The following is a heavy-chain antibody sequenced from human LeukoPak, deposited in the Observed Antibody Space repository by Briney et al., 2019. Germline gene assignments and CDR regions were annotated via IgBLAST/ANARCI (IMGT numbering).Heavy chain of an antibody. D-gene: IGHD6-19*01. CDR3: ATGYSSGWYPFDY. CDR2: IYRGGST. V-gene: IGHV3-53*01. J-gene: IGHJ4*02. CDR1: GFTVSSNY. Sequence: PGGSLRLYCAASGFTVSSNYMSWVRQAPGKGLEWGSVIYRGGSTYYADSVKGRFTISRDNSKNTLYLQMNSLRAEDTAVYYCATGYSSGWYPFDYWGQGTLVTVSS.